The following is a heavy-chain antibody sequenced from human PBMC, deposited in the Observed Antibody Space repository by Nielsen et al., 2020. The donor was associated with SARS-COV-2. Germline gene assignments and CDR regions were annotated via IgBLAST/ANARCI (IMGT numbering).Heavy chain of an antibody. CDR3: ARCIAAAGYDY. V-gene: IGHV1-2*06. D-gene: IGHD6-13*01. CDR2: INPNSGGT. CDR1: GYTFTSYY. J-gene: IGHJ4*02. Sequence: ASVKVSCKASGYTFTSYYMHWVRQVPGQGLEWMGRINPNSGGTNYAQKFQGRVTMTRDTSISTAYMELSRLRSDDTAVYYCARCIAAAGYDYWGQGTLVTVSS.